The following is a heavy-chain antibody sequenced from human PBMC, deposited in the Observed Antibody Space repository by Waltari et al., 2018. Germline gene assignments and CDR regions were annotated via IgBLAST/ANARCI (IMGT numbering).Heavy chain of an antibody. Sequence: QVQLQQLGAGLLKPSETLSLTCAVYGGSFSGYYWRWFRQPPGKGLEWTGEINHSGGTNYNPSLKSRVTRSVDTSKNQVSRKLSSVTAADTAVYYCARALGLMVDYWGQGTLVTVSS. J-gene: IGHJ4*02. CDR1: GGSFSGYY. CDR2: INHSGGT. CDR3: ARALGLMVDY. V-gene: IGHV4-34*01.